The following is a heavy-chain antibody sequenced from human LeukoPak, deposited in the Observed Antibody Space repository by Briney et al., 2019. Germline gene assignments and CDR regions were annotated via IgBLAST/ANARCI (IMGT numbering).Heavy chain of an antibody. CDR2: ISAYNGNT. CDR1: GCTFTSYG. D-gene: IGHD1-26*01. Sequence: ASVKVSCKASGCTFTSYGISWVRQAPGQGLEWMGWISAYNGNTNYAQKLQGRVTMTTDTSTSTAYMELRSLRSDDTAVYYCARVVGATMYDDYYYGMDVWGQGTTVTVSS. CDR3: ARVVGATMYDDYYYGMDV. J-gene: IGHJ6*02. V-gene: IGHV1-18*01.